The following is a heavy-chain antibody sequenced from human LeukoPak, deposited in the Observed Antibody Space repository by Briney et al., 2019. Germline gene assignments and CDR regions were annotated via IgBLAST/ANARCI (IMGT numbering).Heavy chain of an antibody. V-gene: IGHV1-2*04. CDR3: ARGSSGWYWGPDY. Sequence: ASVKVSCKASGYTFTGYYMHWVRQAPGQGLEWMGWINPNSGGTNYAQKFQGWVTMTRDTSISTAYMELSRLRSDDTAVYYCARGSSGWYWGPDYWGQGTLVTVSS. CDR2: INPNSGGT. CDR1: GYTFTGYY. J-gene: IGHJ4*02. D-gene: IGHD6-19*01.